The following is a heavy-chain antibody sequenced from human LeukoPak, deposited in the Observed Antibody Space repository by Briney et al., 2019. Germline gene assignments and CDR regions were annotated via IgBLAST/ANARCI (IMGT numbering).Heavy chain of an antibody. CDR3: ARGLYYGSGSPFDY. Sequence: GGSLRLSCAASGFTFNNYGVHWVRQAPGKGLEWVAVIWFDGSYIYYADSVKGRFTISRDNSKNTLYLQMNSLRAEDTAVYYCARGLYYGSGSPFDYWGQGTLVTVSS. V-gene: IGHV3-33*01. J-gene: IGHJ4*02. CDR2: IWFDGSYI. D-gene: IGHD3-10*01. CDR1: GFTFNNYG.